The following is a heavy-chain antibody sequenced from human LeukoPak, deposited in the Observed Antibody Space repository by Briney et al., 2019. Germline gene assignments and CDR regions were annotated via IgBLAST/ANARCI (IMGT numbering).Heavy chain of an antibody. V-gene: IGHV5-51*01. CDR1: GYRFASYW. CDR3: ARQIKYDFWSGQSLYYYYMDV. D-gene: IGHD3-3*01. J-gene: IGHJ6*03. CDR2: IYPGDSDT. Sequence: GESLKISCKGSGYRFASYWIGWVRLMPGKGLEWMGIIYPGDSDTRYSPSFQGQVTISADKSISTTYLQWSSLKASDTAMYYCARQIKYDFWSGQSLYYYYMDVWGKGTTVTVS.